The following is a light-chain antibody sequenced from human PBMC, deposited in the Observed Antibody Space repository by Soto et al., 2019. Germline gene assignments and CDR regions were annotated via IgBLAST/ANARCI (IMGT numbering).Light chain of an antibody. Sequence: ELVLTQSPGTLSLSPGDRATLSCRSSQSAYSSYLSWYQQKPGQAPRLLIYGASNRATGIPDRFSGSGSGTDFTLTISGLEPEDFAVYYCQHYGTSLFTFGGGTRVEIK. CDR2: GAS. J-gene: IGKJ4*01. V-gene: IGKV3-20*01. CDR3: QHYGTSLFT. CDR1: QSAYSSY.